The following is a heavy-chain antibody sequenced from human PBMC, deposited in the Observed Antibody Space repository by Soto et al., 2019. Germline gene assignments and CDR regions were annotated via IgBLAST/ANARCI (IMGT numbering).Heavy chain of an antibody. CDR3: AREYCGGDCSYYYYYYGMDV. CDR1: GGSISSGCYY. J-gene: IGHJ6*02. D-gene: IGHD2-21*02. CDR2: IYYSGST. Sequence: LSLTCTVSGGSISSGCYYWSWIRQHPGKGLEWIGYIYYSGSTYYNPSLKSRVTISVDTSKNQFSLKLSSVTAADTAVYYCAREYCGGDCSYYYYYYGMDVWGQGTTVTSP. V-gene: IGHV4-31*02.